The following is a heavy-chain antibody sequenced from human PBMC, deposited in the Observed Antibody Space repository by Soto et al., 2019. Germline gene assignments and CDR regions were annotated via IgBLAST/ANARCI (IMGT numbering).Heavy chain of an antibody. D-gene: IGHD3-3*01. V-gene: IGHV4-39*01. J-gene: IGHJ4*02. CDR1: GGSISSGGYY. Sequence: SETLSLTCTVSGGSISSGGYYWGWIRQPPGKGLEWIGSFHYSGSTYYNPSLKSRVTISVDTSKNQFSLNLSSMSAADTAVYYCARGHGGISVFGAPGHFDYWGQGALVTVSS. CDR3: ARGHGGISVFGAPGHFDY. CDR2: FHYSGST.